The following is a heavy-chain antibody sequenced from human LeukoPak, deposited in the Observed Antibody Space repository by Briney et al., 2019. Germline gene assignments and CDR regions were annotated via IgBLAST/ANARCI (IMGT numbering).Heavy chain of an antibody. CDR3: AKDAQRGFDYSNSLEY. D-gene: IGHD4-11*01. J-gene: IGHJ4*02. CDR1: QFRFPFSHYG. Sequence: GGSLTLSCVASQFRFPFSHYGMHWVRQAPGRGLEWVAVIWSDGTNQYYADSVKGRFTISRDNSQNTVYLQMNSLRAEATAVYFCAKDAQRGFDYSNSLEYWGQGTLVTVSS. V-gene: IGHV3-33*06. CDR2: IWSDGTNQ.